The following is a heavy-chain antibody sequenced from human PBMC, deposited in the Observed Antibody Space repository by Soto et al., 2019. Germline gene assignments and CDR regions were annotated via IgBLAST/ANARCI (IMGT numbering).Heavy chain of an antibody. D-gene: IGHD3-22*01. CDR2: TNHSGNT. J-gene: IGHJ4*02. V-gene: IGHV4-34*01. CDR1: GGSFSGYY. Sequence: SETLSLTCAVYGGSFSGYYWSWIRQPPGKGLEWIGETNHSGNTNQNPSLKSRVTISVDTSKNQFSLKLKSVTAADTAVYYCARGISMILAVQQDAPDSYFFDSWGQGTLVTVSS. CDR3: ARGISMILAVQQDAPDSYFFDS.